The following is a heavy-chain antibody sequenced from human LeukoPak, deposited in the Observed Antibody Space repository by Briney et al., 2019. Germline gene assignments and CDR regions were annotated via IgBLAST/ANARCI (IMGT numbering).Heavy chain of an antibody. V-gene: IGHV4-39*01. CDR1: GGSIISSSYY. CDR2: IYYSGST. Sequence: SETLSLSCTVSGGSIISSSYYWGWIRQPPGKGLEWIVSIYYSGSTYYNPSLKSRVTISVDTSKNQFSLKLSSVTAADTAVYYCARQANLGYCSGGSCYDIDYWGQGTLVTVSS. J-gene: IGHJ4*02. D-gene: IGHD2-15*01. CDR3: ARQANLGYCSGGSCYDIDY.